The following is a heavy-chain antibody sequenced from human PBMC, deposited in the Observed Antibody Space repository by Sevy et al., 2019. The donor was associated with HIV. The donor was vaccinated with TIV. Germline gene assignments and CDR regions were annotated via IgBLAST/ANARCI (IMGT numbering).Heavy chain of an antibody. D-gene: IGHD2-8*02. CDR1: GFTFTYAW. CDR2: IKSRADGGTI. J-gene: IGHJ6*02. Sequence: GGSLRLSCAASGFTFTYAWMTWVRQAPGKGLEWLGRIKSRADGGTIDYAASVKGRFRSSRDDSKNTLYLQMNSLKTEDTGVYYCSTDPIIVLLVTDGMDVWGQGTSVTVSS. V-gene: IGHV3-15*01. CDR3: STDPIIVLLVTDGMDV.